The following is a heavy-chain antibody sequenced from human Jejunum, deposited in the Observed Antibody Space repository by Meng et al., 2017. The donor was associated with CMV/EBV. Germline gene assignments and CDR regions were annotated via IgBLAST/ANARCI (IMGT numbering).Heavy chain of an antibody. D-gene: IGHD2-2*01. CDR1: GFIFSRDA. CDR3: ARVSCSGHSCYYDD. CDR2: TYSGGSA. J-gene: IGHJ4*02. V-gene: IGHV3-23*03. Sequence: AAAGFIFSRDARSWVRRAPGKGLEWISVTYSGGSAYYADPVKGRFTVSREDSKNTLYLQMNSLRVEDTAMYYCARVSCSGHSCYYDDWGQGALVTVSS.